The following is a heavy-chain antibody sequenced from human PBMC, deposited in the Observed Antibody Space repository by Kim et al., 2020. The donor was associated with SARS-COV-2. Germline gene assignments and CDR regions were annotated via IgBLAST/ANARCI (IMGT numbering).Heavy chain of an antibody. Sequence: GGSLRLSCAASGFTFSSYGMHWVRQAPGKGLEWVAVIWYDGSNKYYADSVKGRFTISRDNSKNTLYLQMNSLRAEDTAVYYCAREIAARPDHFDYWGQGTLVTVSS. D-gene: IGHD6-6*01. CDR2: IWYDGSNK. CDR1: GFTFSSYG. J-gene: IGHJ4*02. V-gene: IGHV3-33*01. CDR3: AREIAARPDHFDY.